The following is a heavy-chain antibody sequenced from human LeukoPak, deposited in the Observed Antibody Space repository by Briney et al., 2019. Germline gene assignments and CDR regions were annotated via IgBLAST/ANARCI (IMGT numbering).Heavy chain of an antibody. CDR2: INPNSGGT. CDR3: AKATNDFWSGTTLPFDP. D-gene: IGHD3-3*01. V-gene: IGHV1-2*02. Sequence: GASVKVSCKASGFTFTDYYIHWVRQAPAQGLEWMGWINPNSGGTNYPQKFQGRVTMTRDKSTSTAFMELANLRSDDTAVYYCAKATNDFWSGTTLPFDPWGQGTLVTVSS. J-gene: IGHJ5*02. CDR1: GFTFTDYY.